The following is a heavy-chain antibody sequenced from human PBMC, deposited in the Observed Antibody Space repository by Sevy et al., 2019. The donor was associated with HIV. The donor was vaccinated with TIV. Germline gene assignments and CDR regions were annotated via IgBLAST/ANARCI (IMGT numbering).Heavy chain of an antibody. CDR3: ARDRGPVLEAVLMDS. D-gene: IGHD3-3*01. CDR2: ISAYNGHT. CDR1: GYTFSRYG. J-gene: IGHJ4*02. Sequence: ASVKVSCKGSGYTFSRYGVTWLRQAPGQGLAWMGWISAYNGHTNLAQKLQGRVTLTTDTSTSTAYMELRSLTYDDAAVYYCARDRGPVLEAVLMDSWGQGTLVTVSS. V-gene: IGHV1-18*01.